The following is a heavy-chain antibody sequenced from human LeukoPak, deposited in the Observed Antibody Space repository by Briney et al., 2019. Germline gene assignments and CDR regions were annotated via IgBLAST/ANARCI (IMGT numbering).Heavy chain of an antibody. J-gene: IGHJ4*02. Sequence: SETLSLTCTVSGGSISSGGYYWSWIRQHPGKGLEWIGYIYYSGSTYYNPSLKSRVTISVDTSKNQFSLKLSSVTAADTAVYYCARVGYSGYDSDYWGQGTLVTVSS. D-gene: IGHD5-12*01. CDR3: ARVGYSGYDSDY. CDR2: IYYSGST. V-gene: IGHV4-31*03. CDR1: GGSISSGGYY.